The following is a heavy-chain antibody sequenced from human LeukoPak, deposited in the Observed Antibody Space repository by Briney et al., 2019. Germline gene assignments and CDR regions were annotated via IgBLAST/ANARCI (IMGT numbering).Heavy chain of an antibody. J-gene: IGHJ4*02. D-gene: IGHD6-19*01. CDR2: IYPGDSDT. V-gene: IGHV5-51*01. CDR3: ARVGKGIAVAGTPFDY. Sequence: GESLKISCKGSGYSFTSYCIGWVRQMPGKGLEWMGIIYPGDSDTRYSPSFQGQVTISADKSISTASLQWSSLKASDTAMYYCARVGKGIAVAGTPFDYWGQGTLVTVSS. CDR1: GYSFTSYC.